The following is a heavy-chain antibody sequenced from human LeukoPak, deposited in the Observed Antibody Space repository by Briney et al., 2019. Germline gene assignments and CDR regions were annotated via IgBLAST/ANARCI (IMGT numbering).Heavy chain of an antibody. CDR1: GFTFSSYA. CDR3: AKNRVPTAITPDS. Sequence: GGSLRLSCAASGFTFSSYAMHWVRQAPGKGLEWVAVISYDGSNKYYTDSVKGRFTISRDNSKNTLYLQMNSLRAEDTAVYYCAKNRVPTAITPDSWGQGTLVTVSS. J-gene: IGHJ5*01. V-gene: IGHV3-30*18. D-gene: IGHD2-2*02. CDR2: ISYDGSNK.